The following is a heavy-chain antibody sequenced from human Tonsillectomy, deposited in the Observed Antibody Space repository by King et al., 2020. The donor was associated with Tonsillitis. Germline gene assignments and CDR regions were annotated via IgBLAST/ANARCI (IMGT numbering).Heavy chain of an antibody. D-gene: IGHD5-18*01. CDR2: IYSGGRT. J-gene: IGHJ4*02. CDR1: GFTVSANY. CDR3: ARARMQLWSYHFDY. Sequence: VQLVESGGGLVQPGGSLRLSCAASGFTVSANYMSWVRQAPGKGLEWVSIIYSGGRTDYADSVKGRFTISRQNSKNTVYLLMNRLRAEDTAVYYCARARMQLWSYHFDYWGQGTLVTVSS. V-gene: IGHV3-53*04.